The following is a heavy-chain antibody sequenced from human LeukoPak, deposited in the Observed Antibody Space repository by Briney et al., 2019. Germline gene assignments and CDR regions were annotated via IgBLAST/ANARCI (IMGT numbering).Heavy chain of an antibody. V-gene: IGHV1-18*01. CDR2: ISAYNGNT. J-gene: IGHJ4*02. Sequence: GASVKVSCKASGYTFTSYGISWVRQAPGQGLEWMGWISAYNGNTNYAQKLQGRVTMTTDTSTSTAYMELRSLRSDDTAVYYCARDFCSSTSRYTGYFDYWGQGTLVTVSS. D-gene: IGHD2-2*02. CDR1: GYTFTSYG. CDR3: ARDFCSSTSRYTGYFDY.